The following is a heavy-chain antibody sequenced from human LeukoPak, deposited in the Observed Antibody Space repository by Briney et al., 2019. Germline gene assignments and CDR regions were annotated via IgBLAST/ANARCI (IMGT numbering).Heavy chain of an antibody. D-gene: IGHD2-8*01. CDR1: GTSITSHY. CDR3: AKWASDNRAFDL. J-gene: IGHJ4*02. CDR2: GHYSGNT. V-gene: IGHV4-59*08. Sequence: SETLSLTCTVSGTSITSHYWNWIRQAPGQGPEWIGYGHYSGNTKNNPPLKSRVTISVDTSKNQFSLRLSSVTAADTAVYFCAKWASDNRAFDLWGQGTLVTVSS.